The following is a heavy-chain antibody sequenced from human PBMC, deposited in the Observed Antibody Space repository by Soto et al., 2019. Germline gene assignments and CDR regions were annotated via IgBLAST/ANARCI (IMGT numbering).Heavy chain of an antibody. CDR2: VNPSGGHT. CDR3: ARGGHVVVVTAALDY. D-gene: IGHD2-21*02. CDR1: GDTFTDYY. Sequence: QVQLVQSGAEVKKPGASVKVSCKASGDTFTDYYIHWVRQAPGQGLEWMGTVNPSGGHTTYAQHSLGRITMTRDTSTSTLYMELTSLTSEATAIYYCARGGHVVVVTAALDYWGQGTLVTVYS. V-gene: IGHV1-46*01. J-gene: IGHJ4*02.